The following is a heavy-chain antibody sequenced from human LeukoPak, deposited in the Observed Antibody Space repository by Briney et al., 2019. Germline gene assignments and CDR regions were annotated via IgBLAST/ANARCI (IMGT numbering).Heavy chain of an antibody. CDR1: GYTLTELS. D-gene: IGHD6-19*01. Sequence: ASVKVSCKVSGYTLTELSMHWVRQAPGKGLEWMGGFDPEDGETIYAQKFQGRVTMTEDTSTDTAYMDLSSLRSEDTAVYYCATERYSSGWYDYWGQGTLVTVSS. CDR2: FDPEDGET. V-gene: IGHV1-24*01. CDR3: ATERYSSGWYDY. J-gene: IGHJ4*02.